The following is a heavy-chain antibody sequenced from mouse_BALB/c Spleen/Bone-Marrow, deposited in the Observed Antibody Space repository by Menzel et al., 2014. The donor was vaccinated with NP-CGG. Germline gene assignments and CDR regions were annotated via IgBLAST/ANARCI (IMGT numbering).Heavy chain of an antibody. J-gene: IGHJ2*01. Sequence: LVKPGASVKLSCKASGYTFTSNWINLIKHSTGQRLEFKGRLAPGSGSTYYNEMFKGKAILTVDTSSSTAYIQLSSLSSEDSAVYFCAYYRYDVNYWGQGTTLTVSS. CDR2: LAPGSGST. CDR3: AYYRYDVNY. CDR1: GYTFTSNW. V-gene: IGHV1S41*01. D-gene: IGHD2-14*01.